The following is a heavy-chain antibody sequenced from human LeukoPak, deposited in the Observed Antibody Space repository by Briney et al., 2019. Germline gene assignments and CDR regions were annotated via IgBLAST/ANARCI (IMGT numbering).Heavy chain of an antibody. CDR2: ISWNSGSI. CDR1: GFTFDDYA. V-gene: IGHV3-9*01. Sequence: PGGSLRLSCAASGFTFDDYAMHWVRQAPGKGLEWVSGISWNSGSIGYADSVNGRFTISRDNAKNSLYLQMNSLRAEDTALYYCAKDGGSGSYRYGFDYWGQGTLVTVSS. J-gene: IGHJ4*02. D-gene: IGHD3-10*01. CDR3: AKDGGSGSYRYGFDY.